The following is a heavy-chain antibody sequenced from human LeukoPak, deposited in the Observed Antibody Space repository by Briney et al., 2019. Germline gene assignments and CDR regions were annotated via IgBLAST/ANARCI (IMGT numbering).Heavy chain of an antibody. D-gene: IGHD3-16*02. CDR2: IYYSGST. CDR3: ALQRYMEVGWFDP. J-gene: IGHJ5*02. Sequence: SETLSLTCTVSGGSISSSSYYWGWIRQPPGKGLEWIGSIYYSGSTYYNPSLKSRVTISVDTSKNQFSLKLSSVTAADTAVYYCALQRYMEVGWFDPWGQGTLVTVSS. V-gene: IGHV4-39*01. CDR1: GGSISSSSYY.